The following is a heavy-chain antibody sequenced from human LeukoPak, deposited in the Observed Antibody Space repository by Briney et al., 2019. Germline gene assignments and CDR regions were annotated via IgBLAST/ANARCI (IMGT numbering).Heavy chain of an antibody. Sequence: GGSLRLSCAVSEFTFSDYSMTWVRQAPGKGLEWLSYISSSSSFIYYADSVKGRFTISRDNSKNTLYLQMNSLRTEDTAVYYCARGDKQLVFNRNKGGFDPWGQGTLVTVSS. CDR3: ARGDKQLVFNRNKGGFDP. J-gene: IGHJ5*02. CDR1: EFTFSDYS. V-gene: IGHV3-21*05. D-gene: IGHD6-13*01. CDR2: ISSSSSFI.